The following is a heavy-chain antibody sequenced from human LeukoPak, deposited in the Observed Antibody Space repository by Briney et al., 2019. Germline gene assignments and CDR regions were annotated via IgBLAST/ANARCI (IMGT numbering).Heavy chain of an antibody. CDR3: ARDRLPAAMRQGYNWFDP. Sequence: GASVKVSCKASGYTFTGYYMHWVRQAPGQGLEWMGWINPNSGGTNYAQKFQGRVTMTRDTSISTAYMELSRLRSDDTAAYYCARDRLPAAMRQGYNWFDPWGQGTLVTVSS. V-gene: IGHV1-2*02. CDR2: INPNSGGT. J-gene: IGHJ5*02. CDR1: GYTFTGYY. D-gene: IGHD2-2*01.